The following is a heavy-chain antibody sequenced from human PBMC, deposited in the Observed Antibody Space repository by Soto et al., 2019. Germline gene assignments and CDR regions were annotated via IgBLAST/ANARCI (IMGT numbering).Heavy chain of an antibody. D-gene: IGHD5-12*01. CDR2: IYYSGST. V-gene: IGHV4-59*01. J-gene: IGHJ3*02. Sequence: PSETLSLTCTVSGGSISSYYWSWIRQPPGKGLEWIGYIYYSGSTNYNPSLKSRVTISVDTSKNQFSLKLSSVTAADTAVYYCGIWYSGYSRGALDIWGQGTMVSVSS. CDR1: GGSISSYY. CDR3: GIWYSGYSRGALDI.